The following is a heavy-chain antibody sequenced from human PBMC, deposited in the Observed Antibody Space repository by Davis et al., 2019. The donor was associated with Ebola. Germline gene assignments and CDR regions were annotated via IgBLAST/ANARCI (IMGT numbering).Heavy chain of an antibody. Sequence: SETLSLTCAVSGGSISSSNWWRWVRQPPGKGLEWIGEIYHSGSTYYNPSLKSRVTISVDTSKNQFSLKLSSVTAADTAVYYCASQHWYYGMDVWGQGTTVTVSS. V-gene: IGHV4-4*02. D-gene: IGHD1-1*01. CDR2: IYHSGST. CDR3: ASQHWYYGMDV. J-gene: IGHJ6*02. CDR1: GGSISSSNW.